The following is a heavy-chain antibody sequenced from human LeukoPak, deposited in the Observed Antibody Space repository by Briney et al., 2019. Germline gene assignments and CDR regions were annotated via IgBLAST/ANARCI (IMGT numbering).Heavy chain of an antibody. D-gene: IGHD6-6*01. J-gene: IGHJ3*02. V-gene: IGHV4-59*11. CDR3: ARERDSYSSSAGYAFDI. CDR2: IYYSGST. Sequence: SETLSLTCTVSGGSISSHYWSWIRQPPGKGLERIGYIYYSGSTNYNPSLKSRVTISVDTSKNQFSLKLSSVTAADTAVYYCARERDSYSSSAGYAFDIWGQGTTVTVSS. CDR1: GGSISSHY.